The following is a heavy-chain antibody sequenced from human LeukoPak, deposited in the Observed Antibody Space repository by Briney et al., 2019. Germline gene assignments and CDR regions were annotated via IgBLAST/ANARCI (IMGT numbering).Heavy chain of an antibody. D-gene: IGHD6-19*01. V-gene: IGHV3-15*01. CDR1: GFTFSNAW. CDR3: TTDTQIAVAGTGSDY. J-gene: IGHJ4*02. CDR2: IKSKTDGGTT. Sequence: GGSLRLSCAASGFTFSNAWMSWVRQAPGKGLEWVGRIKSKTDGGTTDYAAPVKGRFTISRDDSKNTLYLQMNSLKTEDTAVYYCTTDTQIAVAGTGSDYWGQGTLDTVSS.